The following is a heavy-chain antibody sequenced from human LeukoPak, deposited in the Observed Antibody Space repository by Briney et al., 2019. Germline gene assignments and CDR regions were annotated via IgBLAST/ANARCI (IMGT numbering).Heavy chain of an antibody. CDR1: GFTVSSNY. D-gene: IGHD3-22*01. V-gene: IGHV3-53*01. CDR3: AKDQYYYDSSGYLNY. CDR2: IYSGGST. Sequence: PGGSLRLSCAASGFTVSSNYMSWVRQAPGKGLEWVSVIYSGGSTYYADSVKGRFTISRDNSKNTLYLQMNSLRAEDTAVYYCAKDQYYYDSSGYLNYWGQGTLVTVSS. J-gene: IGHJ4*02.